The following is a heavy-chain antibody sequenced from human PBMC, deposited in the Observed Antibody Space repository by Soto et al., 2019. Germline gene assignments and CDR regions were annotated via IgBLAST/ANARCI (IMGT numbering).Heavy chain of an antibody. D-gene: IGHD5-12*01. CDR3: VRHAQWIIRAY. J-gene: IGHJ4*02. CDR1: CGSITSGGYY. CDR2: IYYSGFT. V-gene: IGHV4-31*03. Sequence: SETLSLTCTVSCGSITSGGYYWSWIRQHPGKGLEWIGYIYYSGFTYYNPSLKSRVTISVDTSKNQFSLKLSSVTAADTAVYYCVRHAQWIIRAYWGQGSLVTVSS.